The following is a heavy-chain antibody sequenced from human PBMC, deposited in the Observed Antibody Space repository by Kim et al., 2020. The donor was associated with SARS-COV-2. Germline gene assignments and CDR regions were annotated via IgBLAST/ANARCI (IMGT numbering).Heavy chain of an antibody. CDR1: GYTFTSYY. CDR3: ARVRTGGMAYYDFWSGYCFDY. CDR2: INPSGGST. V-gene: IGHV1-46*01. J-gene: IGHJ4*02. Sequence: ASVKVSCKASGYTFTSYYMHWVRQAPGQGLEWMGIINPSGGSTSYAQKFQGRVTMTRDTSTSTVYMELSSLRSEDTAVYYCARVRTGGMAYYDFWSGYCFDYWGQGTLVTVSS. D-gene: IGHD3-3*01.